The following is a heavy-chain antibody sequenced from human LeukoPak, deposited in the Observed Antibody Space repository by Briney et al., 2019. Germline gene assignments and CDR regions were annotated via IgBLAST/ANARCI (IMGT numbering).Heavy chain of an antibody. CDR1: GYTFTSYA. V-gene: IGHV1-3*03. Sequence: ASVKVSCKASGYTFTSYAMHWVRQAPGQRLEWMGWINAGNGNTKYSQEFQGRVTITRDTSASTAYMELSSLRSEDMAVYYCARGGVIVGATRKNFWFDPWGQGTLVTVSS. CDR2: INAGNGNT. J-gene: IGHJ5*02. D-gene: IGHD1-26*01. CDR3: ARGGVIVGATRKNFWFDP.